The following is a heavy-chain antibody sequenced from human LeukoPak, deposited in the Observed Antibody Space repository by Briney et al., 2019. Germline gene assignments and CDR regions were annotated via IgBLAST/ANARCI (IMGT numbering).Heavy chain of an antibody. CDR2: IIPIFGTA. V-gene: IGHV1-69*13. J-gene: IGHJ3*02. D-gene: IGHD1-1*01. CDR3: ARYSVQLGAFDI. Sequence: GASVKVSCKASGGTFSNYAISWVRQAPGQGLEWMGGIIPIFGTANYAQKFQGRVTITADESTSTAYMELSSLRSEDTAVYYCARYSVQLGAFDIWGQGTMVTVSS. CDR1: GGTFSNYA.